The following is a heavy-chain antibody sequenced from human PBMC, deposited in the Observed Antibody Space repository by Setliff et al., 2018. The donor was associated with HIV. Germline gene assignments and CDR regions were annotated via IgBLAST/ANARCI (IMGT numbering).Heavy chain of an antibody. V-gene: IGHV5-51*01. CDR2: IYPGDSGT. D-gene: IGHD7-27*01. CDR3: IRRRRAPGAADLESY. CDR1: GYSFTSYW. J-gene: IGHJ4*02. Sequence: PGESLKISCQGSGYSFTSYWIGWVRQMPGKGLEWMGIIYPGDSGTRYSPSFQGQVTISADKSINTAFLQWSSLEASDTAMYYCIRRRRAPGAADLESYWGQGTLVTVSS.